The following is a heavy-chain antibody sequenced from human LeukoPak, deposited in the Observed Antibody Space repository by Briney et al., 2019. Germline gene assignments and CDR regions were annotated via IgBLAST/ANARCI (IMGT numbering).Heavy chain of an antibody. V-gene: IGHV3-23*01. J-gene: IGHJ4*02. Sequence: GGSLRLSCAASGFTFISYAMSWVRQAPGKGLEWVSAISDSGGNTYYADSVKGRFTISRDNSKNTLFLQMGSLRAEDTAIYYCAKDLAPAAYWGQGTLVTVSS. CDR2: ISDSGGNT. CDR1: GFTFISYA. CDR3: AKDLAPAAY. D-gene: IGHD6-25*01.